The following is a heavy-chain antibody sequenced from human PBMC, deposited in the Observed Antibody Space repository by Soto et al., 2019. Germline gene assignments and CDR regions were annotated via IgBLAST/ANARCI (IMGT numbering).Heavy chain of an antibody. V-gene: IGHV4-59*01. D-gene: IGHD3-9*01. Sequence: SETLSLTCAVSGDSISSYYCMWIRQPPGKGLESIGYLYYGRSANYNPSLKSRVTLSVDTSTNQCSLTLSSMTAADTAVYYCARDSYDILTGYWSIDYWGQGALVTVSS. J-gene: IGHJ4*02. CDR2: LYYGRSA. CDR1: GDSISSYY. CDR3: ARDSYDILTGYWSIDY.